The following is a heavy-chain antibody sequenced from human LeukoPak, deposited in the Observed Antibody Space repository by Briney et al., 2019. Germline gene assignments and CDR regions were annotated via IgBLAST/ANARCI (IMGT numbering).Heavy chain of an antibody. J-gene: IGHJ4*02. CDR1: GGSISSYC. Sequence: PSETLSLTCTVSGGSISSYCWSWIRQPPGKGLEWIGYIYYSGSTNYNPSLKSRVTISVDTSKNQFSLKLSSVTAADTAVYYCARSVQSYGRPYFDYWGQGTLVTVSS. V-gene: IGHV4-59*01. CDR2: IYYSGST. D-gene: IGHD5-18*01. CDR3: ARSVQSYGRPYFDY.